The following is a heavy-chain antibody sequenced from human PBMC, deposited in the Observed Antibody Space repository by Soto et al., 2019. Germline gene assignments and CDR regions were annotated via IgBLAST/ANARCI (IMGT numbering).Heavy chain of an antibody. D-gene: IGHD3-16*01. Sequence: PSETLSLTCSISSGSISHYYWSWIRQPPGKGLEWIGCIQNSGDTKYNPSLRSRITMSIDTSKNQFSLKLASVTSADTAVYYCASAGSVLSSLSWLAPWGQGVPVTVS. CDR3: ASAGSVLSSLSWLAP. CDR2: IQNSGDT. V-gene: IGHV4-4*08. CDR1: SGSISHYY. J-gene: IGHJ5*02.